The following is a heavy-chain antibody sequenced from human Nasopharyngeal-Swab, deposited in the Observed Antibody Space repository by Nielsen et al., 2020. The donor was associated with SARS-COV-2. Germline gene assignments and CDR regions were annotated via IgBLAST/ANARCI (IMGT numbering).Heavy chain of an antibody. V-gene: IGHV5-51*01. D-gene: IGHD2-15*01. CDR3: ATTYCSAYTCYSFDN. J-gene: IGHJ4*02. Sequence: GESLKISCKGFGYTFTNSWIGWVRQMPGKGLEWMGIISPGDSDTRYSPSFQGQVIISADKSVNTTYLQWSSLKASDSAIYYCATTYCSAYTCYSFDNWGRGTLVTVSS. CDR2: ISPGDSDT. CDR1: GYTFTNSW.